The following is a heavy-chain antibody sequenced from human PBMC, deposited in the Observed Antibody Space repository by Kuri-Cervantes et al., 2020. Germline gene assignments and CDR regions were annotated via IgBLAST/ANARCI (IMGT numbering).Heavy chain of an antibody. V-gene: IGHV1-46*01. D-gene: IGHD2-2*02. CDR3: ASRYCSSTSCYTQHYYYGMDV. Sequence: ASVKVSCKASGYTFTSYYMHWVRQAPGQGLEWMGIINPSGGSTSYAQKFQGRVTMTRDTSTSTVYMELSSLRSEDTAVYYCASRYCSSTSCYTQHYYYGMDVWGQGTTVTVSS. CDR2: INPSGGST. J-gene: IGHJ6*02. CDR1: GYTFTSYY.